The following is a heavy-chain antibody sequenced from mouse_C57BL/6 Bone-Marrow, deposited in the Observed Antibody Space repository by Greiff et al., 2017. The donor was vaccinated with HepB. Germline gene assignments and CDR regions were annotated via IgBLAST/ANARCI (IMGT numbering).Heavy chain of an antibody. Sequence: EVQRVESVAELVRPGASVKLSCTASGFNIKNTYMHWVKQRPEQGLEWIGRIDPANGNTKYAPKFQGKATITADTSSNTAYLQLSSLTSEDTAIYYCARSNYYGSSYYYAMDYWGQGTSVTVSS. D-gene: IGHD1-1*01. CDR3: ARSNYYGSSYYYAMDY. J-gene: IGHJ4*01. V-gene: IGHV14-3*01. CDR1: GFNIKNTY. CDR2: IDPANGNT.